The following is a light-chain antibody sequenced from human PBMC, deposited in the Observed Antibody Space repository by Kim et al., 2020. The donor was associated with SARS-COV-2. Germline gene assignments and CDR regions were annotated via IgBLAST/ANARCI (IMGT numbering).Light chain of an antibody. CDR3: SSYTGGSTYV. CDR1: SGDVGGYNY. V-gene: IGLV2-14*03. J-gene: IGLJ1*01. CDR2: DVS. Sequence: GQSIIISCTGTSGDVGGYNYVSWYQQHPGKAPKLIVYDVSNRPSGVSDRFSGSKSGSTASLTISGLQAQDEADYYCSSYTGGSTYVFGTGTKVTVL.